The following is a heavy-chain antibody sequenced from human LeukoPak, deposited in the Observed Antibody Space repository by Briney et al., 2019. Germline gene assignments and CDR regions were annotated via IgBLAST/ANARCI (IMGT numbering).Heavy chain of an antibody. J-gene: IGHJ4*02. CDR1: GFTFSSYS. CDR3: ARASRLYGSGSPDY. V-gene: IGHV3-21*01. Sequence: GGSLRLSCAASGFTFSSYSMNWVRQAPGKGLEWVSSISSSSSYIYYADSVKGRFTISRDNAKNSLYLQMNSLRAEDTAVYYCARASRLYGSGSPDYWGQGTLVTVSS. D-gene: IGHD3-10*01. CDR2: ISSSSSYI.